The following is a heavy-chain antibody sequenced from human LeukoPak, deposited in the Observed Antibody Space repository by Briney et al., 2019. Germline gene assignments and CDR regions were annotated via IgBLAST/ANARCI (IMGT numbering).Heavy chain of an antibody. V-gene: IGHV3-23*01. Sequence: PGGSLRLSCAASGFTFSTYAMSWVRQAPGKGLEWVSAISTSGGSTYYADSVKGRFTISRDNSKNTLYLQMNSLRAEDTAVYCCAKVRGYYDNSGAVDYWGQGTLVTVSS. CDR2: ISTSGGST. CDR1: GFTFSTYA. CDR3: AKVRGYYDNSGAVDY. D-gene: IGHD3-22*01. J-gene: IGHJ4*02.